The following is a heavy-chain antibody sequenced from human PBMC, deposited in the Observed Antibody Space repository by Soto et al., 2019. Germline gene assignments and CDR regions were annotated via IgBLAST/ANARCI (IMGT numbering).Heavy chain of an antibody. V-gene: IGHV3-23*01. J-gene: IGHJ4*02. CDR1: GFTFSSYA. CDR3: AKAISMIVVGFDY. D-gene: IGHD3-22*01. Sequence: EVQLLESGGGLVQPGGSLRLSCAASGFTFSSYAMSWVLQAPGKGLEWVSAISGSGGSTYYADSVKGRFTISRDNSKNTLYLQMNSLRAEDTAVYYCAKAISMIVVGFDYWGQGTLVTVSS. CDR2: ISGSGGST.